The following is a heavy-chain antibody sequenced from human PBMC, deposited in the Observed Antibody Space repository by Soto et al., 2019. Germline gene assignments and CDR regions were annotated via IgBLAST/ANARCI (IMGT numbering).Heavy chain of an antibody. Sequence: QVQLVQSGAEVKKPGASVKVSCKASGYTFTGYYMHWVRQAPGQGLEWMGWINPNSGGTNYAQKFQGWVTMTRDTSISTAYMELSRLRSDDTAVYYCAREGVCSSTSCPHLYYYGMDVWGQGTTVTVSS. D-gene: IGHD2-2*01. CDR1: GYTFTGYY. J-gene: IGHJ6*02. V-gene: IGHV1-2*04. CDR3: AREGVCSSTSCPHLYYYGMDV. CDR2: INPNSGGT.